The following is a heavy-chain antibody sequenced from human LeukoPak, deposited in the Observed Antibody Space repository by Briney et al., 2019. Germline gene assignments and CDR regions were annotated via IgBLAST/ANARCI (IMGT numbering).Heavy chain of an antibody. CDR3: AKASSSRYQGGFDY. D-gene: IGHD6-13*01. V-gene: IGHV1-18*01. J-gene: IGHJ4*02. CDR1: GYTFTSYG. Sequence: ASVKVSCKASGYTFTSYGISWVRQAPGQGLEWMGWISAYNGNTNYAQKLQGRVTMTTDTSTSTAYMELRSLRSDDTAVYYCAKASSSRYQGGFDYWGRGTLVTVSS. CDR2: ISAYNGNT.